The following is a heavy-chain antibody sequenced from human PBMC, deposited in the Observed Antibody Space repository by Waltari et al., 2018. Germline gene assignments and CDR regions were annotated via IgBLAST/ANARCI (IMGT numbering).Heavy chain of an antibody. CDR3: ARGGGRWVCYDY. CDR2: MSPKTGVT. J-gene: IGHJ4*02. Sequence: QVQLLQSGAELKKPGASVKVSCQAAGYSFTGTSIPWARQAPGPRLEWRGLMSPKTGVTKYAQKFQGSVPLTRDTSVSTAYRELTRLTSDDTAVYYCARGGGRWVCYDYWGQGALVTVSS. V-gene: IGHV1-2*02. D-gene: IGHD1-26*01. CDR1: GYSFTGTS.